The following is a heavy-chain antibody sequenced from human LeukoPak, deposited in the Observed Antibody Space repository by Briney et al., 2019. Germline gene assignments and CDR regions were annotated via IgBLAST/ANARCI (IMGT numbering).Heavy chain of an antibody. CDR3: AKDYYDSSGIFDY. Sequence: GGSLRLSCAASGFTFSTYAMSWVRQAPGKGLEWVSGISGSVDSTYYADSVKGRFTISRDNSKNTLYLQMNSLRAEDTAVYYCAKDYYDSSGIFDYWGQGTLVTVSS. J-gene: IGHJ4*02. CDR2: ISGSVDST. V-gene: IGHV3-23*01. D-gene: IGHD3-22*01. CDR1: GFTFSTYA.